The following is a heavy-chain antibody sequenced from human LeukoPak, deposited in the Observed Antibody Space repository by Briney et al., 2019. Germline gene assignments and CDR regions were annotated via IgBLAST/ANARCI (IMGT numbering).Heavy chain of an antibody. CDR3: AKTNRLTTVTTKVDY. D-gene: IGHD4-17*01. CDR2: ISGSGGST. J-gene: IGHJ4*02. Sequence: WXRQAPGXXXXXXSAISGSGGSTYYADSVKGRFTISRDNSKNTLYLQMNSLRAEDTAVYYCAKTNRLTTVTTKVDYWGQGTLVTVSS. V-gene: IGHV3-23*01.